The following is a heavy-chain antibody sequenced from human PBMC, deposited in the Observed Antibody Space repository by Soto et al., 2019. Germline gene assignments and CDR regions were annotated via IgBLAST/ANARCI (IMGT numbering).Heavy chain of an antibody. Sequence: PGGSLRLSCAASGFTFSSYGMHWVRQAPGKGLEWVAVIWYDGSNKYYADSVKGRFTISRDNSKNTLYLQMNSFLAEDTAVFYCARFRDNALFLEWLFPSPFDPWGQGTLVTVSS. CDR3: ARFRDNALFLEWLFPSPFDP. CDR2: IWYDGSNK. D-gene: IGHD3-3*01. J-gene: IGHJ5*02. V-gene: IGHV3-33*01. CDR1: GFTFSSYG.